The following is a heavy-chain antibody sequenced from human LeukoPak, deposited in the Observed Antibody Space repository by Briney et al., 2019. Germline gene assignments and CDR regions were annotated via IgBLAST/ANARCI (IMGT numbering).Heavy chain of an antibody. V-gene: IGHV3-64D*06. Sequence: GGSPRLSCSASGFTFSTYAMHWVRQAPGKGLEYVSAISSNGGNAYYADSAKGRFTISRDNSKNTLYLQMASLRPEDTAVYYCVKDTYSSSWAAFDYWGQGTLVTVSS. CDR2: ISSNGGNA. J-gene: IGHJ4*02. D-gene: IGHD6-13*01. CDR1: GFTFSTYA. CDR3: VKDTYSSSWAAFDY.